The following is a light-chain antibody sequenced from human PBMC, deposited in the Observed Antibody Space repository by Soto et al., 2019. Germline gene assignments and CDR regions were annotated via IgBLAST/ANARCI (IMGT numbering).Light chain of an antibody. V-gene: IGKV3-15*01. CDR2: GAS. J-gene: IGKJ1*01. CDR1: QSVSSN. Sequence: TVMTQSPATLSVSPGERATLSCRASQSVSSNLAWYQQKPGQAPRLLIYGASTRATGIPARFSGSGSGTEFTLTISSLQSEDFAVYYCQQYNNRPPRTFGQGTKVDIK. CDR3: QQYNNRPPRT.